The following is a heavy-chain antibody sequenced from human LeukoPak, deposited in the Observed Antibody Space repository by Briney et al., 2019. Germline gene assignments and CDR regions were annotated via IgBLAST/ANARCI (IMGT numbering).Heavy chain of an antibody. Sequence: ASVKVSCKASGYTFTGYYMLWVRQAPGQGLEWMGWINPNSGGTNYAQKFQGRVTMTRDTSISTAYMELSRLRSDDTAVYYCARDLDIVANWFDPWGQGTLVTVSS. J-gene: IGHJ5*02. CDR1: GYTFTGYY. V-gene: IGHV1-2*02. D-gene: IGHD2-2*03. CDR2: INPNSGGT. CDR3: ARDLDIVANWFDP.